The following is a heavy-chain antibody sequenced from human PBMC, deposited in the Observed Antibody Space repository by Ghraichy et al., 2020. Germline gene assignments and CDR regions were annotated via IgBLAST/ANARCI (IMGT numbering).Heavy chain of an antibody. CDR1: GFTFSSYA. CDR2: IIENGVTT. D-gene: IGHD4-17*01. J-gene: IGHJ4*02. V-gene: IGHV3-23*01. CDR3: AKDYGDCRANRCYANPLDY. Sequence: GGSLRLSCAASGFTFSSYAMSWFRQAPGKGLEFVSGIIENGVTTYYADSVRGRFTISRDNARNTVHMQMNSLRAEDTAVYYCAKDYGDCRANRCYANPLDYWGQGALVTVAS.